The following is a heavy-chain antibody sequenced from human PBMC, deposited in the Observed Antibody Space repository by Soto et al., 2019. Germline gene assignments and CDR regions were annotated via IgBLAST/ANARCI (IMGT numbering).Heavy chain of an antibody. J-gene: IGHJ4*02. CDR1: GDSVSSGGYD. CDR2: INSRGTT. V-gene: IGHV4-61*08. Sequence: LSETLSLTCIVSGDSVSSGGYDWTWIRQPPGKGLEWIAFINSRGTTNYSPSLRSRATISLDTSRNQFSLKLSSVTDADTALYYCARVGWAGDSWGQGTLVTVYS. CDR3: ARVGWAGDS. D-gene: IGHD6-19*01.